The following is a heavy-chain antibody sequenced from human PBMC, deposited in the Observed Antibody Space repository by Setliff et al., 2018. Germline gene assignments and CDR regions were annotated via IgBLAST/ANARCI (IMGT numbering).Heavy chain of an antibody. Sequence: SVKVSCKASGGTFRSYCISWVQQAPGQGLEWMGGTIPMFGSANYAQKFQGRVTLITDEFPGTAYMELSSLRTEDTAVYYCAREGVDIRSSTDYRYYMDVWGKGTTVTVSS. CDR1: GGTFRSYC. CDR2: TIPMFGSA. D-gene: IGHD5-12*01. J-gene: IGHJ6*03. CDR3: AREGVDIRSSTDYRYYMDV. V-gene: IGHV1-69*05.